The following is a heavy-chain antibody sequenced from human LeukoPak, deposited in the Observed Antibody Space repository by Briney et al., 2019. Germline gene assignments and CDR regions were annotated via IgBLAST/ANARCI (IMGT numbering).Heavy chain of an antibody. CDR1: GGSFSGYY. CDR2: INHSGST. J-gene: IGHJ4*02. Sequence: HPSETLSLTCAVYGGSFSGYYWSWIRQPPRKGLEWIGEINHSGSTNYNPSLKSRVTISVDTSKNQFSLKLSSVTAADTAVYYCARAAGPYGFDYWGQGTLVTVSS. D-gene: IGHD3-10*01. CDR3: ARAAGPYGFDY. V-gene: IGHV4-34*01.